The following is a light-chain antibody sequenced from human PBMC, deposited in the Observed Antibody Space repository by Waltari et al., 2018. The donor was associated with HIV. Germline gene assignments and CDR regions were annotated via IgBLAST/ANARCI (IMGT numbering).Light chain of an antibody. CDR3: LQSYTTPLT. V-gene: IGKV1-39*01. Sequence: DIQMPPSPSPLSASVGDRVPLTCRASQDISKFLNWYQQKPGKAPKLLIHAASDLQSGAPSRFRGSGSGTDFTLTISSLQPEDFATYFCLQSYTTPLTFGPGTKVDIK. CDR1: QDISKF. CDR2: AAS. J-gene: IGKJ3*01.